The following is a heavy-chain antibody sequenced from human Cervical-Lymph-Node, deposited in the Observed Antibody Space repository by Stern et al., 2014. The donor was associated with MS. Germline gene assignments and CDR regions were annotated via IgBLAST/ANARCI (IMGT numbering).Heavy chain of an antibody. V-gene: IGHV4-59*02. Sequence: QVQLVESGPGLVKPSETLSLTCTVSGGAVSAYYWTWIRQRPGKGLEWIGYISDTGTTNYNPSLHSRVTITLDTSQNQVSLRLRSVTAADTAVYYCARDPSTTASDWFFDLWGRGSLVTVSS. D-gene: IGHD2-21*02. J-gene: IGHJ2*01. CDR1: GGAVSAYY. CDR3: ARDPSTTASDWFFDL. CDR2: ISDTGTT.